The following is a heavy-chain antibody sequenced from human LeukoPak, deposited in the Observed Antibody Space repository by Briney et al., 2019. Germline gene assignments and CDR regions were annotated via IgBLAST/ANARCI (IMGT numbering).Heavy chain of an antibody. Sequence: ASVKVSCKASGYTFTSYYMHWVRQAPGQGLEWMGLINPSGGSTSYAQKFQGRVTMTRDTSTSTVYMELSSLRSEDTAVYYCAGAYDSIVYPYCFGYWGQGTPVTVSS. CDR3: AGAYDSIVYPYCFGY. V-gene: IGHV1-46*01. J-gene: IGHJ4*02. D-gene: IGHD3-22*01. CDR2: INPSGGST. CDR1: GYTFTSYY.